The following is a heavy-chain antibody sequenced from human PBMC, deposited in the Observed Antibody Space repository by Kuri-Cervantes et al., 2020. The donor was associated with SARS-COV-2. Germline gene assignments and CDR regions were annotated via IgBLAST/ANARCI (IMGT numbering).Heavy chain of an antibody. D-gene: IGHD6-19*01. CDR2: INYSGTT. CDR3: ARLRRHSDGWFATGYYMDV. J-gene: IGHJ6*03. CDR1: GGSFSNFL. Sequence: ESLKISCGVYGGSFSNFLWDWVRQPPGKGLEWIGEINYSGTTNYNPSLKSRVTISVDPSKNLFSLNLTSVTAADTAMYYCARLRRHSDGWFATGYYMDVWGKGTTVTVSS. V-gene: IGHV4-34*01.